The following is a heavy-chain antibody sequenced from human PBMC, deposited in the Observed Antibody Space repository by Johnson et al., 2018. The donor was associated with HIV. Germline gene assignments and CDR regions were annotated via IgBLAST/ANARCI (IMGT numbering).Heavy chain of an antibody. CDR3: GRGADYYLI. CDR2: ISGSGGST. D-gene: IGHD3-22*01. CDR1: GFTFSSHA. Sequence: MQLVESGGGLVQPGGSLRLSCAASGFTFSSHAMSWVRQAPGQGLAWVSAISGSGGSTYYAYSVKGRFIISSDTARNSVFRQMTRLRAEDTAVYYRGRGADYYLIWGQGTMVTVSS. V-gene: IGHV3-23*04. J-gene: IGHJ3*01.